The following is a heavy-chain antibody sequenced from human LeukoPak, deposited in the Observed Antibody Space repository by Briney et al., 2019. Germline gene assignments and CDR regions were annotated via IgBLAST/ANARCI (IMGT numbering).Heavy chain of an antibody. D-gene: IGHD6-13*01. CDR3: ARQMSSSWYPNYFDY. J-gene: IGHJ4*02. CDR1: GGSISSGDYY. V-gene: IGHV4-61*08. Sequence: SETLSLTCTVSGGSISSGDYYWSWIRQPPGKGLEWIGYIYYSGSTNYNPSLKSRVTISVDTSKNQFSLKLSSVTAADTAVYYCARQMSSSWYPNYFDYWGQGTLVTVSS. CDR2: IYYSGST.